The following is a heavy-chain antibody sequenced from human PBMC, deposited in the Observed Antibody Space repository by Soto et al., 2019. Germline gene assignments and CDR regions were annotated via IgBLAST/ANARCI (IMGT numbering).Heavy chain of an antibody. CDR3: ARESDFWDDAYMRTFDI. CDR2: INHSGST. J-gene: IGHJ3*02. CDR1: GGSFSGYS. D-gene: IGHD3-3*01. V-gene: IGHV4-34*01. Sequence: SETLSLTCAVYGGSFSGYSWDWIQQPPGKGLEWIGEINHSGSTNYNPSLKSRVTISLDTSKNQFSLHLTSVTAADTAVYYCARESDFWDDAYMRTFDIWGQGTKVTVSS.